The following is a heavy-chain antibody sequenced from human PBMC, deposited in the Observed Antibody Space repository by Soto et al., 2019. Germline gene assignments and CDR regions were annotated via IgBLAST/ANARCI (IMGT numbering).Heavy chain of an antibody. CDR3: ARGIVSPDP. J-gene: IGHJ5*02. D-gene: IGHD3-16*02. Sequence: SETLSLTCAFYGWSFIGYYWSWIRQPPGKGLEWIGEINHSGSTNYNPSLKSRVTISVDTSKNQFSLKLSSVTAADTAVYYCARGIVSPDPWGQGTLVTVSS. V-gene: IGHV4-34*01. CDR1: GWSFIGYY. CDR2: INHSGST.